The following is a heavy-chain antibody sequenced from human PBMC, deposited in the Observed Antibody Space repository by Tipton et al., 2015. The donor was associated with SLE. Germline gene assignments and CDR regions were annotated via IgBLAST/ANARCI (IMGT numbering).Heavy chain of an antibody. J-gene: IGHJ4*02. V-gene: IGHV3-23*01. Sequence: SLRLSYAASGFTFGSYAMSWVRQAPGKGLEWVSAISGSGGSTYYADSVKGRFTISRDNSKNTLYLQMNSLRAEDTAVYYCAKDLSMIVVVTLDYWGQGTLVTVSS. D-gene: IGHD3-22*01. CDR2: ISGSGGST. CDR1: GFTFGSYA. CDR3: AKDLSMIVVVTLDY.